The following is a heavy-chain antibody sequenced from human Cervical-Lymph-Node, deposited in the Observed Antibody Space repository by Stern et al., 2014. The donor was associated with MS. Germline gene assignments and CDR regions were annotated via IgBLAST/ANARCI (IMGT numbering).Heavy chain of an antibody. Sequence: QVQLVQSGAEVKKPGASVKVSCKASGYTFTGYYMHWVRQAPGQGLEWMGWINPNSGGTNYAQKFQGRVTMTRDTSISTAYMELSRLRSDDTAVYYCARDFCSGGSCYHPETDYWGQGTLVTVSS. CDR1: GYTFTGYY. J-gene: IGHJ4*02. V-gene: IGHV1-2*02. CDR2: INPNSGGT. CDR3: ARDFCSGGSCYHPETDY. D-gene: IGHD2-15*01.